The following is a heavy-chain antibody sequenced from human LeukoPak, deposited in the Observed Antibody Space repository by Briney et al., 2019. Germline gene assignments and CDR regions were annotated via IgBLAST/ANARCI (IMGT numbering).Heavy chain of an antibody. CDR1: GFTFVNYA. CDR3: AKDLAILRFLEWLLALDN. CDR2: ISHDESHK. Sequence: GRSLRLSCAASGFTFVNYAMHWVRQAPGKGLEWVAVISHDESHKFYADSVKGRFTISRDNAKNTVYLQMNSLRVEDTAVYYCAKDLAILRFLEWLLALDNWGQGTLVTVSS. J-gene: IGHJ4*02. D-gene: IGHD3-3*01. V-gene: IGHV3-30*18.